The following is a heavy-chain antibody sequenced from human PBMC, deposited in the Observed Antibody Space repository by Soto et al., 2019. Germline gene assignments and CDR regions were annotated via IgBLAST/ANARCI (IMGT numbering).Heavy chain of an antibody. J-gene: IGHJ6*02. CDR1: GGSISYYY. D-gene: IGHD4-17*01. Sequence: SETLSLTCTVTGGSISYYYWTWMRQSPEKGLEWIGHIFHNGSTNYNPSLVSRVTISRDASRRQIFLRLRSVTAADTAIYYCARWSDYGDYYYYGLDVWGQGTTVT. V-gene: IGHV4-59*01. CDR2: IFHNGST. CDR3: ARWSDYGDYYYYGLDV.